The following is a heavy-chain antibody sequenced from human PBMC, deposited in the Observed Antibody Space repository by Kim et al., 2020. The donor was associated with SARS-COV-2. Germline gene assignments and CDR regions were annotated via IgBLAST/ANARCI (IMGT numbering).Heavy chain of an antibody. CDR2: ISYDGSNK. D-gene: IGHD5-18*01. J-gene: IGHJ4*02. CDR1: GFTFSSYG. CDR3: ASQKGYSYGYY. V-gene: IGHV3-33*05. Sequence: GGSLRLSCAASGFTFSSYGMHWVRQAPGKGLEWVAVISYDGSNKYYADSVKGRFTISRDNSKNTLYLQMNSLRAEDTAVYYCASQKGYSYGYYSGQGTLVTVSS.